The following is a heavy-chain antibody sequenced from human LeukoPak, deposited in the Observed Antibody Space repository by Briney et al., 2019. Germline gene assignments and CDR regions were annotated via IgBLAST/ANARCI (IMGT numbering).Heavy chain of an antibody. CDR1: GYTFTSYA. CDR2: INAGNGNT. D-gene: IGHD5-24*01. V-gene: IGHV1-3*01. Sequence: ASVKVSCKASGYTFTSYAMHWVRQAPGQRLEWMGWINAGNGNTKYSQKFQGRVTITRDTSASTAYMELSSLRSEDTAVYYRARALGGYNHLDYWGQGTLVTVSS. CDR3: ARALGGYNHLDY. J-gene: IGHJ4*02.